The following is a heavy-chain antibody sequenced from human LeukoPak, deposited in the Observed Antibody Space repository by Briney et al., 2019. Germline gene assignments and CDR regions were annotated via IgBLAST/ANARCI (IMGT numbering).Heavy chain of an antibody. Sequence: GGSLRLSCAASGFSFSDSWMSWVRQAPGKGPEWVANIKPDGTDEHYVDSVKGRFTVSRDNARNSLFLQMNSLRAEDTAVYYCAKARYYYDSSGYYWTYYFDYWGQGTLVTVSS. D-gene: IGHD3-22*01. CDR2: IKPDGTDE. J-gene: IGHJ4*02. CDR3: AKARYYYDSSGYYWTYYFDY. CDR1: GFSFSDSW. V-gene: IGHV3-7*03.